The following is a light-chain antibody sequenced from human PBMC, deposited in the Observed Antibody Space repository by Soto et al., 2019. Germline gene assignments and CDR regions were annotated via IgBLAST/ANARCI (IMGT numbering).Light chain of an antibody. CDR2: LGS. CDR3: MQALQCPRT. J-gene: IGKJ2*02. CDR1: QPLLHSNGFNY. V-gene: IGKV2-28*01. Sequence: DVVMTQSPLSLPVPPGEPASISCRSSQPLLHSNGFNYLDWYLQRPGQSPQLLIFLGSTRASGVPDRFSRSGSGTDFKLKISRVEAEDVGVYYCMQALQCPRTFGQGTKLEIK.